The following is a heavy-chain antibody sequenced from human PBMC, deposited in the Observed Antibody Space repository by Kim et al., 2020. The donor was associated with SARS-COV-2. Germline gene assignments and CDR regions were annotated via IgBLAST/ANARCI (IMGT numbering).Heavy chain of an antibody. CDR2: ININSNYR. J-gene: IGHJ6*03. CDR1: GFTFSDYS. CDR3: AWDLTNM. V-gene: IGHV3-21*01. Sequence: GGSLRLSCVGSGFTFSDYSINWVRQAPGKGLEWVAAININSNYRTYAASVQGRYTISRDDANNSLFLQLDILRVEDMAVSYCAWDLTNM.